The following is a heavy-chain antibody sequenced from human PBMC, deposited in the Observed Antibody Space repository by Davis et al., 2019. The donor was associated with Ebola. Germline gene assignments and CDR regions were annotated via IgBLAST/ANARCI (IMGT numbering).Heavy chain of an antibody. CDR1: GYTFTSYY. Sequence: AASVKVSCKASGYTFTSYYMHWVRQVPGQGLEWMGIINPSGGSTSYAQKFQGRVTMTRDTSTSTVYMELSSLRAEDTAVYYCAKGSVTIFGVAPDYYGMDVWGKGTTVTVSS. V-gene: IGHV1-46*01. D-gene: IGHD3-3*01. J-gene: IGHJ6*04. CDR2: INPSGGST. CDR3: AKGSVTIFGVAPDYYGMDV.